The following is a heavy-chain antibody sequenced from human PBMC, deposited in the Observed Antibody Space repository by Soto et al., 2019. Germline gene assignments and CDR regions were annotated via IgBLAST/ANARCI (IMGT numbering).Heavy chain of an antibody. D-gene: IGHD5-12*01. Sequence: ASVKVSCKASGGTFSSYAISWVRQAPGQGLEWMGGIIPIFGTANYAQKFQGRVTITADESTSTAYMELSSLRSEDTAVYYCARGGYSGYDSTSYYYYYYGMDVWGQGTTVTVSS. CDR2: IIPIFGTA. V-gene: IGHV1-69*13. J-gene: IGHJ6*02. CDR3: ARGGYSGYDSTSYYYYYYGMDV. CDR1: GGTFSSYA.